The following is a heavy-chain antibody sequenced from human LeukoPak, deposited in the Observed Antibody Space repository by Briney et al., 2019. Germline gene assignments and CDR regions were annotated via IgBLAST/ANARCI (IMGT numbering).Heavy chain of an antibody. V-gene: IGHV4-59*08. CDR1: GGSISSYY. D-gene: IGHD6-13*01. J-gene: IGHJ6*02. CDR2: IYYSGST. CDR3: ARGGTSSSWYSSFYYYYGMDV. Sequence: KPSETLSLTCTVSGGSISSYYWSWIRQPPGKGLEWIGYIYYSGSTNYNPSLESRVTISVDTSKNQFSLKLSSVTAADTAVYYCARGGTSSSWYSSFYYYYGMDVWGQGTTVTVSS.